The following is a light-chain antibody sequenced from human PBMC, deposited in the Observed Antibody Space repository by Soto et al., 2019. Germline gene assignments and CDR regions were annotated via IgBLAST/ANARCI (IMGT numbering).Light chain of an antibody. CDR1: QSVSSS. J-gene: IGKJ4*01. V-gene: IGKV3-15*01. Sequence: EIVMTQFPSTLSVSPGEGATLSCRASQSVSSSVAWYQHKPGKAPRFLIYGASTRATGIPARFSGSGSGTEFTLTISSLQSEDFAVYYCQQYNTWPLTFGGGTKVEIK. CDR2: GAS. CDR3: QQYNTWPLT.